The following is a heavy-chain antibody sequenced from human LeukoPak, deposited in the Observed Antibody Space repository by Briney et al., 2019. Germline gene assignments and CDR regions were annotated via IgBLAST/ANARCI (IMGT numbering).Heavy chain of an antibody. D-gene: IGHD2-15*01. CDR2: IYSGGSA. Sequence: GGSLRLSCAASGFTFSSYWMSWVRQAPGKGLEWVSVIYSGGSAYYAESVKGRFTISRDNSKNTLYLQMNSLRAEDAAVYYCARDVGSGINYWGEGALVTVSS. J-gene: IGHJ4*02. V-gene: IGHV3-53*01. CDR3: ARDVGSGINY. CDR1: GFTFSSYW.